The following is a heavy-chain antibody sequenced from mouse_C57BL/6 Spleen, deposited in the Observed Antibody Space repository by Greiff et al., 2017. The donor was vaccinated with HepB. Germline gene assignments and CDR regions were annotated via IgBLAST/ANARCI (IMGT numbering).Heavy chain of an antibody. CDR3: ARGGYGYYYAMDY. Sequence: EVQLVESGPGLVKPSQSLSLTCSVTGYSITSGYYWNWIRQFPGNKLEWMGYISYDGSNNYNPSLKNRISITRDTSKNQFFLKLNSVTTEDTATYYCARGGYGYYYAMDYWGQGTSVTVSS. D-gene: IGHD1-1*01. CDR1: GYSITSGYY. V-gene: IGHV3-6*01. CDR2: ISYDGSN. J-gene: IGHJ4*01.